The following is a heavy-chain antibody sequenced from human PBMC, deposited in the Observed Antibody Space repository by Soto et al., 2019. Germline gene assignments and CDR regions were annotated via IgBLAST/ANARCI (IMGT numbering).Heavy chain of an antibody. CDR3: AKSPGMYYYDSSGHYHYAY. J-gene: IGHJ1*01. CDR1: GFTFSSYA. CDR2: ISGSGVST. V-gene: IGHV3-23*01. D-gene: IGHD3-22*01. Sequence: GGSLRLSCAASGFTFSSYAMSWVRQAPGKGLEWVSAISGSGVSTYYADSVKGRFTISRDNSKNTLYLQMNSLRAEDTAVYYCAKSPGMYYYDSSGHYHYAYWGQGTLVTVSS.